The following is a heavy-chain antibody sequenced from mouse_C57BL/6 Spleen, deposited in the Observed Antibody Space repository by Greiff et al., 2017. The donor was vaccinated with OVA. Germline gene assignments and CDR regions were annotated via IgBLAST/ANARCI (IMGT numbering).Heavy chain of an antibody. CDR3: TGGGLFFDD. J-gene: IGHJ4*01. V-gene: IGHV6-3*01. Sequence: EVKVEESGGGLVQPGGSMKLSCVASGFTFSNYWMNWVRQSPEQGLEWVAQINLKSDNYPTHHADSVKGRFTISRDDSKSSVYLKMNNLRAEDTGIYYCTGGGLFFDDWGQGTSVTVSA. CDR2: INLKSDNYPT. CDR1: GFTFSNYW.